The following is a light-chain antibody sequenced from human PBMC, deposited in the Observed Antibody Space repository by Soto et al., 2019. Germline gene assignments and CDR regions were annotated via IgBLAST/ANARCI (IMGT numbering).Light chain of an antibody. V-gene: IGLV2-14*01. CDR2: EII. J-gene: IGLJ2*01. CDR1: SSDIGRYNY. CDR3: SSYTITTTPV. Sequence: QSALTQPASVSGSPGQSITISCTGTSSDIGRYNYVSWYQQHPGKAPKLMVYEIINRPSGVSNRFSGSKSGSTASLIISGLQSDDDADYYCSSYTITTTPVFGGGTKVTVL.